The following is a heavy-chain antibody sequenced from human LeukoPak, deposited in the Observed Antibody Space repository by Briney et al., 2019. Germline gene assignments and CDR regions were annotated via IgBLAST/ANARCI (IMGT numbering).Heavy chain of an antibody. CDR3: VKDLTPKRWQQHSHAFHI. CDR2: ISWGSGRL. J-gene: IGHJ3*02. V-gene: IGHV3-9*03. CDR1: GFPFDDYA. D-gene: IGHD5-24*01. Sequence: SGGSLRLSCAASGFPFDDYAMHWVRQAPGEGLEWVSTISWGSGRLAYADSVKGRFTSSRDNAKKSLYLQMNSLRGEDMALYYCVKDLTPKRWQQHSHAFHIWGQGTMVTVSS.